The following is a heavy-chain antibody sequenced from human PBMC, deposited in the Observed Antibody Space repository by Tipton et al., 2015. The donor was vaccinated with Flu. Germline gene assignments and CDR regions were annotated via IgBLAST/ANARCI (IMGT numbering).Heavy chain of an antibody. V-gene: IGHV4-61*02. CDR2: IYPSGGT. Sequence: TLSLTCTVSGGSISSGGAYWSWIRQHPGKGLEWLGGIYPSGGTNYNPSLKGRFTISIDTSKNHFSLKVSSVTAADTAVYYCATGFGDNWGQGTLVTVSS. J-gene: IGHJ4*02. D-gene: IGHD3-10*01. CDR3: ATGFGDN. CDR1: GGSISSGGAY.